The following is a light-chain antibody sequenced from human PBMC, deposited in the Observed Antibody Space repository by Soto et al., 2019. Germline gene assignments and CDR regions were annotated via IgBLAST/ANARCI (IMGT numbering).Light chain of an antibody. J-gene: IGKJ1*01. Sequence: EIVWTQSPGTLSFSPGERATLSCRASQSVSSIAWYQQKPGQAPRLLIYGASSRATGIPDRFSGSGSGTDFTLTISRLEPEDFAVYYCQQYGSSPWTFGQGTMLDIK. V-gene: IGKV3-20*01. CDR3: QQYGSSPWT. CDR2: GAS. CDR1: QSVSS.